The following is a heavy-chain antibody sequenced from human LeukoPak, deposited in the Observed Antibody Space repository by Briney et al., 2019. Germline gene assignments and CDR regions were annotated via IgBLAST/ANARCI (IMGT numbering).Heavy chain of an antibody. Sequence: ASVKVSCKASGYTFTDYSIHWVRQAPGQGVEWMGWITPKNGDTSYTQKFQGRVTMTRDTSISTAHMELSRLTSDDTAVYYCARVIVHYGGDCWGQGTLVIVSS. CDR3: ARVIVHYGGDC. CDR2: ITPKNGDT. D-gene: IGHD4-23*01. V-gene: IGHV1-2*02. CDR1: GYTFTDYS. J-gene: IGHJ4*02.